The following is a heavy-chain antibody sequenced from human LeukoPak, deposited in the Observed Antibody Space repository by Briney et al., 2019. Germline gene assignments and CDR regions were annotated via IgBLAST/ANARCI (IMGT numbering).Heavy chain of an antibody. J-gene: IGHJ4*02. CDR1: GFTFSSYG. D-gene: IGHD3-10*01. Sequence: GRSLRLSCAASGFTFSSYGMHWVRQAPGKGLEWVAVIWHDESKKYYADSVEGRFTISRDTSKNTLYLQMNSLRVEDTAVYYCARDGTLCASGSYYNLPYWGQGTLVTVSS. CDR2: IWHDESKK. V-gene: IGHV3-33*01. CDR3: ARDGTLCASGSYYNLPY.